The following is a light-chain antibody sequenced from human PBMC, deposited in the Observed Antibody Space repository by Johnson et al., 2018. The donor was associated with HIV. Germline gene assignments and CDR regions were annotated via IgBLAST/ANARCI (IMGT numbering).Light chain of an antibody. CDR2: EDN. V-gene: IGLV1-51*02. CDR3: GIWDASLSPLYV. CDR1: VSNIESYF. Sequence: QSVLTQPPSVSAAPGQTVNISCSGNVSNIESYFVSWYQQLPGAAPTLLIYEDNKRPSGIPDRFSGSKSGATATLGITGLQTGDEADYYCGIWDASLSPLYVFRTGTKVTGL. J-gene: IGLJ1*01.